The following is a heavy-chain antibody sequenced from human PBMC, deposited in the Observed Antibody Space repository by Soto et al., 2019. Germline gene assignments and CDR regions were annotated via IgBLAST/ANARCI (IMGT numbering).Heavy chain of an antibody. J-gene: IGHJ4*02. CDR1: GFTFSSYG. Sequence: QVQLVESGGGVVQPGRSLRLSCAASGFTFSSYGMHWVRQAPGKGLEWVAVISYDGSNKYYADSVKGRFTISRDNSKNTLYLQMNSLRAEDTAVYYCAKAVGITMPPFVYWGQGTLVTVSS. D-gene: IGHD3-10*01. CDR2: ISYDGSNK. CDR3: AKAVGITMPPFVY. V-gene: IGHV3-30*18.